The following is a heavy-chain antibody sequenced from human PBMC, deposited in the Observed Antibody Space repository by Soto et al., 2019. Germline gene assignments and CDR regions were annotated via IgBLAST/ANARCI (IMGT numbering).Heavy chain of an antibody. CDR2: IYHSGST. J-gene: IGHJ6*02. CDR1: GGTISSGGYY. CDR3: ARVRFCSPSARTSCYDGYYGMDV. Sequence: SSETLSLTSTVSGGTISSGGYYWSWIRQHPGKGLEWIGYIYHSGSTNYNPSLKSRVTISVDTSKNQFSLKLSSVTAADTAVYYCARVRFCSPSARTSCYDGYYGMDVWGQGTTVTVSS. V-gene: IGHV4-61*08. D-gene: IGHD2-2*01.